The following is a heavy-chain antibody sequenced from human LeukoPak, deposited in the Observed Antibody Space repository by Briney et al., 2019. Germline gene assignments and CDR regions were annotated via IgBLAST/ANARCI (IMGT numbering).Heavy chain of an antibody. V-gene: IGHV3-11*01. CDR3: ARDSLGTIYNY. CDR2: ISSSGSSI. Sequence: GGSLRLSCAASGFTFSDYYMSWIRQAPGKGLEWVSYISSSGSSIYYADSVKGRFTISRDNAKNSLSLQMNSLRAEDTAVYYCARDSLGTIYNYWGQGILVTVSS. CDR1: GFTFSDYY. D-gene: IGHD2-8*01. J-gene: IGHJ4*02.